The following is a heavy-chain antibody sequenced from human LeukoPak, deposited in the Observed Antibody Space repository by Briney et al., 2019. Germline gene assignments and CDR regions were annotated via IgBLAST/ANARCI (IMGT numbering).Heavy chain of an antibody. V-gene: IGHV3-11*01. Sequence: GGSLRLSCAASGFSFSDYYMSWIRQAPGKGLEWVSYISSSGSTIYYADSVKGRFTISRDNARNSLYLQMNSLRAEDTAVYYCARGYSGSYYAFDIWGQGTMVTVSS. CDR1: GFSFSDYY. D-gene: IGHD1-26*01. J-gene: IGHJ3*02. CDR2: ISSSGSTI. CDR3: ARGYSGSYYAFDI.